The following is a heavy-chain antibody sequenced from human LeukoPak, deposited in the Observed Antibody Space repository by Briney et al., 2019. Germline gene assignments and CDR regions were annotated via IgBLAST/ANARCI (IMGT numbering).Heavy chain of an antibody. Sequence: GGSLRLSCAASGFTFSDHYMDWVRQAPGKGLEWVGRTRNKANSYTTEYAASVKGGFTISRDDSKNSLYLQMNSLKTEDTAVYYCARGRYYDFWSGYLPDYYYYMDVWGKGTTVTVSS. CDR1: GFTFSDHY. CDR2: TRNKANSYTT. D-gene: IGHD3-3*01. J-gene: IGHJ6*03. CDR3: ARGRYYDFWSGYLPDYYYYMDV. V-gene: IGHV3-72*01.